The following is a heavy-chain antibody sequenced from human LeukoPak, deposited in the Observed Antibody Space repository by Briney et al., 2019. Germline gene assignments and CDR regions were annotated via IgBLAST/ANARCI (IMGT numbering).Heavy chain of an antibody. Sequence: SETLSLTCAVYGGSFSGYYWSWIRQPPGKGLEWIGEINHSGSTNYNPSLKSRVTISVDTSKNQFSLKLSSVTAADTAVYYCAGPGYSSGWYFDYWGQGTLVTVSS. J-gene: IGHJ4*02. CDR1: GGSFSGYY. CDR2: INHSGST. V-gene: IGHV4-34*01. CDR3: AGPGYSSGWYFDY. D-gene: IGHD6-19*01.